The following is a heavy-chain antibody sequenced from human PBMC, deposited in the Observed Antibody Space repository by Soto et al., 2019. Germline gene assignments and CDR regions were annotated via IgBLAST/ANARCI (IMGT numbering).Heavy chain of an antibody. V-gene: IGHV3-23*01. CDR2: ISGSGGST. D-gene: IGHD5-18*01. Sequence: EVQLLDSGGGLVQPGGSLRLSCAASGFTFSNYAMSWVRQAPGKGLEWVADISGSGGSTYYAASVKGRFTISRDNSRNTLYLAMNSLRAEDTAVYYCAKEGGYSPPGSFDYWGQGTLATVSS. CDR3: AKEGGYSPPGSFDY. J-gene: IGHJ4*02. CDR1: GFTFSNYA.